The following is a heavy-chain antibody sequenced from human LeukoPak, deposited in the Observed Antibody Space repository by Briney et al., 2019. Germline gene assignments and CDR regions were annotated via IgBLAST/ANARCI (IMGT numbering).Heavy chain of an antibody. V-gene: IGHV3-21*01. Sequence: GALRLSCAASGFTFSSYSMNWVRQAPGKGLEWVSSISSSSSYIYYADSVKGRFTISRDNAKNSLYLQMNSLRAEDTAVYYCARGVGGYYDSSGYYLVYWGQGTLVTVSS. J-gene: IGHJ4*02. CDR2: ISSSSSYI. CDR1: GFTFSSYS. D-gene: IGHD3-22*01. CDR3: ARGVGGYYDSSGYYLVY.